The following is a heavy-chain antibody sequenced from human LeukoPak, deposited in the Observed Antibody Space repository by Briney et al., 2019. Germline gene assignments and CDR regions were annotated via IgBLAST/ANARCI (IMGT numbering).Heavy chain of an antibody. CDR3: ARAPGYQRILLLAFDI. CDR1: GGSFSGYY. J-gene: IGHJ3*02. Sequence: PSETLSLTCAVYGGSFSGYYWSWIRQPPGKGLEWIGEINHSGSTNYNPSLKSRVTISVDTSKNQFSLKLSSVTAADTAVYYCARAPGYQRILLLAFDIGGKGKMVTVSS. V-gene: IGHV4-34*01. D-gene: IGHD2-15*01. CDR2: INHSGST.